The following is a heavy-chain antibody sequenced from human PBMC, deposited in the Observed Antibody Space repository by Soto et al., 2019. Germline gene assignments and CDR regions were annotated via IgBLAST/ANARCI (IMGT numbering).Heavy chain of an antibody. D-gene: IGHD2-2*01. CDR3: AREPRGVVVVPAAMGWFDP. J-gene: IGHJ5*02. CDR2: IIPIFGTA. CDR1: GGTFSRYA. V-gene: IGHV1-69*13. Sequence: VASVKVSCKASGGTFSRYAISWVRQAPGRGLEWMGGIIPIFGTANYAQKFQGRVTITADESTSTAYMELSSLRSEDTAVYYCAREPRGVVVVPAAMGWFDPWGQGTLVTVSS.